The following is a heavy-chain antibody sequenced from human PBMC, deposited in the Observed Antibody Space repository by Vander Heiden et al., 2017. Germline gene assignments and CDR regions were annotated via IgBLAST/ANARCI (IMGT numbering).Heavy chain of an antibody. Sequence: EVQLVESGGGLVQPGGSLRLSCAASGFTFSSYGMNWVSQAPGKGLEWVSYISSSSSTIYYADSVKGRFTISRDNAKNSLYLQMNSLRDEDTAVYYCARDGHYDSSGFFDYWGQGTLVTVSS. J-gene: IGHJ4*02. CDR1: GFTFSSYG. V-gene: IGHV3-48*02. CDR3: ARDGHYDSSGFFDY. D-gene: IGHD3-22*01. CDR2: ISSSSSTI.